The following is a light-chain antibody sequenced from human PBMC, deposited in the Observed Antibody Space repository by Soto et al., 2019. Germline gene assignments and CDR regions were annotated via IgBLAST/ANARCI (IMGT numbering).Light chain of an antibody. V-gene: IGKV1-33*01. Sequence: DIQLTQSPSSLSVSVGDRVTMTCQASQDTSKFLNWYHHKPGKAPKRLIYDAFNLETGVPARFSGSGSVTHFTLTITGLQPEDVGTYYCQQYYGLPYTCGQGTKLEIK. CDR1: QDTSKF. CDR2: DAF. J-gene: IGKJ2*01. CDR3: QQYYGLPYT.